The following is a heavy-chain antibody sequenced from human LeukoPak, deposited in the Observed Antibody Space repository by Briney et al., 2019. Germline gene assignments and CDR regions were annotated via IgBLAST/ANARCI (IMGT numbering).Heavy chain of an antibody. J-gene: IGHJ5*02. CDR3: ARANMVRGVGSFFDRNWFDP. CDR1: GFTFTSYY. V-gene: IGHV1-46*01. D-gene: IGHD3-10*01. Sequence: PGGSLRLSCAASGFTFTSYYMHWVRQAPGQGLEWMGIINPSGGTTNYAQKFQGRVTMTRDTSTSTVYMELSSLRSDDTAVYYCARANMVRGVGSFFDRNWFDPWGQGTLVTVSS. CDR2: INPSGGTT.